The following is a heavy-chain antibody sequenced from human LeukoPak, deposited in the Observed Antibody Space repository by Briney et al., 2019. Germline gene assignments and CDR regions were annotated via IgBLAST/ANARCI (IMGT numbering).Heavy chain of an antibody. CDR3: ARDGYCSGGSCYRVSGYMDV. CDR1: GYTFTGYY. V-gene: IGHV1-2*02. D-gene: IGHD2-15*01. J-gene: IGHJ6*03. Sequence: ASVKVSCKASGYTFTGYYMHWVRQAPGQGLEWMGWINPNSGGTNYAQKFQGRVTMTRDTSISTAYMELSRLRSDDTAVYYCARDGYCSGGSCYRVSGYMDVWGKGTTVTVSS. CDR2: INPNSGGT.